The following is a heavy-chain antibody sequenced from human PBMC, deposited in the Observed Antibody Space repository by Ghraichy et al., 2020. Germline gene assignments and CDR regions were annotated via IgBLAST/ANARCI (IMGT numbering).Heavy chain of an antibody. CDR2: IYHSGST. J-gene: IGHJ5*02. Sequence: SETLSLTCTVSGYSISSGYYWGWIRQPPGKGLEWIGSIYHSGSTYYNPSLKSRVTISVDTSKNQFSLKLSSVTAADTAVYYCARGELNGMRFDPWGQGTLVTVSS. CDR3: ARGELNGMRFDP. CDR1: GYSISSGYY. D-gene: IGHD1-7*01. V-gene: IGHV4-38-2*02.